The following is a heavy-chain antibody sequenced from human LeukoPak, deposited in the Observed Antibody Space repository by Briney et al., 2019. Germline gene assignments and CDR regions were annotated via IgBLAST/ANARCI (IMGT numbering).Heavy chain of an antibody. CDR2: INHSGST. CDR3: ARLQPALRQL. J-gene: IGHJ4*02. Sequence: SETLSLTCAVYGGSFSGYYWSWIRQPPGKGLEWIGEINHSGSTNYNPSLKSRVTISVDTSKNQFSLKLSSVTAADTAVYYCARLQPALRQLWGQGTLVTVSS. V-gene: IGHV4-34*01. CDR1: GGSFSGYY. D-gene: IGHD1-1*01.